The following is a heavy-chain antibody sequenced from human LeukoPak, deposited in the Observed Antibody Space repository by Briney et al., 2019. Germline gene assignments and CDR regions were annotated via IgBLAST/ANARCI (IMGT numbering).Heavy chain of an antibody. CDR1: GFTVSSNY. CDR2: IHSGGST. J-gene: IGHJ6*02. V-gene: IGHV3-53*01. Sequence: QPGGSLRLSCAASGFTVSSNYMSWVRQAPGKGLEWVSVIHSGGSTYYADSVKGRFTISRDNSKNTLYLQMNSLRAEDTAVYYCARDSSGWNYYYYGMDVWGQGTTVTVSS. CDR3: ARDSSGWNYYYYGMDV. D-gene: IGHD6-19*01.